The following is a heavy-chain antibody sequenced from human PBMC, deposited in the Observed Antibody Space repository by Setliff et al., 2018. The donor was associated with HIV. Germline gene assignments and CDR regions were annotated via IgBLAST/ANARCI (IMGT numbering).Heavy chain of an antibody. CDR2: IYYTGFT. V-gene: IGHV4-39*01. Sequence: SETLSLTCSVSGDSFSTSSYFWGWVRQSPGKGLEWIGNIYYTGFTYSSPSLKSRVIMSIDTSNNQFSLKLSSVTAADTAVYYCARHLRWELPYYFDYWGQGTLVTVSS. CDR3: ARHLRWELPYYFDY. CDR1: GDSFSTSSYF. J-gene: IGHJ4*02. D-gene: IGHD1-26*01.